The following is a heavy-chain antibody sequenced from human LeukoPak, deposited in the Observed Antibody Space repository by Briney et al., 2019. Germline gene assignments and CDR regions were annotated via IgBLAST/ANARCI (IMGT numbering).Heavy chain of an antibody. CDR3: ARDYYDSSGYYIDF. V-gene: IGHV4-61*02. CDR1: GGSLSSGSYY. CDR2: IYTSGST. J-gene: IGHJ4*02. Sequence: SETLSLTCTVSGGSLSSGSYYWSWIRQPAWKGLEWIGRIYTSGSTNYNPSLKSRVTISVDTSKNQFSLKLSSVTAADTAVYYCARDYYDSSGYYIDFWGQGTLVTVSS. D-gene: IGHD3-22*01.